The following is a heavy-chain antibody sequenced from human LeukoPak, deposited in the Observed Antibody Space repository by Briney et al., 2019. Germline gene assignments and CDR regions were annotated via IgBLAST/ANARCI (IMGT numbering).Heavy chain of an antibody. D-gene: IGHD2-2*01. CDR1: GGTFSSYV. Sequence: GASVKVSCKASGGTFSSYVINWVRQAPGQGLEWMGGIIPIFGTANYAQKFQGRVTITADESTGTAYMELSSLGSEDTAMYYCARALLRYCSSTSCYWFDPWGQGTLVTVSS. V-gene: IGHV1-69*01. J-gene: IGHJ5*02. CDR2: IIPIFGTA. CDR3: ARALLRYCSSTSCYWFDP.